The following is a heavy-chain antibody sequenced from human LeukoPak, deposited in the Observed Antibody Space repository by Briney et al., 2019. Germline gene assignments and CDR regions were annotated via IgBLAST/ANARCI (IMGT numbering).Heavy chain of an antibody. CDR2: IYYTGAT. D-gene: IGHD4-11*01. J-gene: IGHJ3*02. Sequence: SETLSLACSVSGGSISSYYWSWIRQSPGKGLEWIGYIYYTGATYYNPSLEGRVTVSIDTSKRQLSLELRSVTAADSAVYFCARDRRESSKPNDAFDIRGQGTMVTVSA. CDR1: GGSISSYY. V-gene: IGHV4-59*01. CDR3: ARDRRESSKPNDAFDI.